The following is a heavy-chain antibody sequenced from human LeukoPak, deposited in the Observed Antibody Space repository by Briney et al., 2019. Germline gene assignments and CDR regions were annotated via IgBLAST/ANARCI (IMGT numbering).Heavy chain of an antibody. Sequence: ASVKVSCKASGYTFTSYFIHWLRQAPGEGLEWMGIINPTGGSTRYAQKFQGRVTMTRDTSTSTVYMELSSLRSEDTAVYYCARGRVTATDGFDIWGQGTTVIVSS. D-gene: IGHD2-21*02. CDR3: ARGRVTATDGFDI. CDR2: INPTGGST. J-gene: IGHJ3*02. V-gene: IGHV1-46*01. CDR1: GYTFTSYF.